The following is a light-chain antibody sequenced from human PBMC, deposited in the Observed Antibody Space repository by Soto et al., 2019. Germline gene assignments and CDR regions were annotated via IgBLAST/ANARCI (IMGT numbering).Light chain of an antibody. CDR2: AAS. V-gene: IGKV1-39*01. CDR3: QQSDSIPFT. CDR1: QSIDSY. J-gene: IGKJ2*01. Sequence: GDRVTITCRASQSIDSYLNWYQQKPGKAPKLLINAASSLQSGVPSRFSGSGSGTDFTLTIGSLQPEDFTTYYCQQSDSIPFTFGQGTKLEI.